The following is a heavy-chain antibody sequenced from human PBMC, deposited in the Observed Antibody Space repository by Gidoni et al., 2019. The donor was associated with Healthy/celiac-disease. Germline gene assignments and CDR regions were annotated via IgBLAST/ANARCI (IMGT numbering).Heavy chain of an antibody. Sequence: EVQLVESGGVVVQPGGSLRLSCSASGFTFDDYTMHWVRPPPGKGLEWVSLISWDGGSTYYADSVKGRFTISRDNSKNSVYLQMSSLRTEDTAFYYCAKDIGGMTTVTTFDYWGQGTLVTVSS. D-gene: IGHD4-17*01. CDR3: AKDIGGMTTVTTFDY. V-gene: IGHV3-43*01. CDR2: ISWDGGST. J-gene: IGHJ4*02. CDR1: GFTFDDYT.